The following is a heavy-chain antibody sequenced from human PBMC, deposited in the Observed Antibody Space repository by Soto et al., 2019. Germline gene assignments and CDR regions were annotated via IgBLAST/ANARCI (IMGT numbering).Heavy chain of an antibody. Sequence: ASVKVSCKASGYTFTSYDINWVRQATGQGLEWMGWMNPNSGNTGYAQKFQGRVTMARNTSISTAYMELSSLRSEDTAVYYGARHLFYDFWSCPIYYGLDVSGQVPTVTVSS. D-gene: IGHD3-3*01. J-gene: IGHJ6*02. CDR1: GYTFTSYD. CDR3: ARHLFYDFWSCPIYYGLDV. V-gene: IGHV1-8*01. CDR2: MNPNSGNT.